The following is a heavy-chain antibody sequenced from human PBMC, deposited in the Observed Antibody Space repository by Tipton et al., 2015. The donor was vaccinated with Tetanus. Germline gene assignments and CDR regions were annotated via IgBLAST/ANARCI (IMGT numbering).Heavy chain of an antibody. CDR2: FIPVFRTI. J-gene: IGHJ4*02. CDR1: GDTFSSYA. CDR3: ARGFRAYGNSFFDY. V-gene: IGHV1-69*14. Sequence: QVQLVQSGAEVKKPGSSVKVSCRDTGDTFSSYALIWVRQAPGQGLEWMGGFIPVFRTINYAQKFHGRVTITADKSTTTVYLELSDLRSEGTAVYYCARGFRAYGNSFFDYWGQGTLVAVSS. D-gene: IGHD2-21*01.